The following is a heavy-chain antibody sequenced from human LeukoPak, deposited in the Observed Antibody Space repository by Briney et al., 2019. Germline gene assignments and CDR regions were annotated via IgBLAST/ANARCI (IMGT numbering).Heavy chain of an antibody. D-gene: IGHD3-22*01. V-gene: IGHV3-74*01. J-gene: IGHJ4*02. CDR3: VSSYETY. Sequence: LSGGSLRLSCAASGNYWMHWVRQAPGKGLVWVSHINSDGSWTSYADSVKGRFTISKDNAKNTVYLQMNSLRAEDTAVYYCVSSYETYWGRGTLVTVSS. CDR1: GNYW. CDR2: INSDGSWT.